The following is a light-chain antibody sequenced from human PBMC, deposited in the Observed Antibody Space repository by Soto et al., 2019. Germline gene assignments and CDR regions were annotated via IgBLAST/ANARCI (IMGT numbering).Light chain of an antibody. CDR3: CSYAGSSTLYV. CDR1: SSDIGTYNL. CDR2: EVN. V-gene: IGLV2-23*02. Sequence: QFALTQPASVSGSPGQSITISCTGTSSDIGTYNLVSWYQQHPGKAPKLMIYEVNKRPSGVSDRFSGSKSGNTASLTISGLQAEDEADYYCCSYAGSSTLYVFGTGTKVTV. J-gene: IGLJ1*01.